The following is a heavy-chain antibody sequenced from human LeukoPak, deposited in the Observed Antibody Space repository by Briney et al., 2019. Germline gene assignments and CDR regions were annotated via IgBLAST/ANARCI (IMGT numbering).Heavy chain of an antibody. CDR1: GFTFSSYD. D-gene: IGHD6-19*01. CDR2: ISGSGGST. J-gene: IGHJ4*02. V-gene: IGHV3-23*01. CDR3: AKDLGSSGWYGGIDY. Sequence: GGSLRLSCAASGFTFSSYDMSWVRQAPGKGLEWVSAISGSGGSTYYADSVKGRFTISRDNSKNTLYLQMNSLRAEDTAVYYCAKDLGSSGWYGGIDYWGQGTLVTVSS.